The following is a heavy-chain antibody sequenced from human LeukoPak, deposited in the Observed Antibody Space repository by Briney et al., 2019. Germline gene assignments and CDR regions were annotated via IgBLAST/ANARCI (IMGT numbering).Heavy chain of an antibody. J-gene: IGHJ4*02. D-gene: IGHD3-22*01. V-gene: IGHV1-18*01. CDR2: ISAYNGNT. CDR3: ARDHPYYYDSSGYYYPIDY. Sequence: ASVKVSCKASGYTFTSYGISWVRQAPGQGLEWMGWISAYNGNTNYAQKLQGRVTMTTDTSTGTAYMELRSLRSDDTAVYYCARDHPYYYDSSGYYYPIDYWGQGTLVTVSS. CDR1: GYTFTSYG.